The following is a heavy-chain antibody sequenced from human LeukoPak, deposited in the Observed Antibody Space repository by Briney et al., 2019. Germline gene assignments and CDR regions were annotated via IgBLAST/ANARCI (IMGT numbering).Heavy chain of an antibody. Sequence: PSETLSLTCTVSGGSISSDNWWNWVRQPPGKGLEWIGEIYHSGSTNYNPSLKSRVTLSVDKSKNQFSLNLSSVTAADTAVYYCARSPGWYSLDYWGQGTLVTVSS. V-gene: IGHV4-4*02. CDR3: ARSPGWYSLDY. J-gene: IGHJ4*02. D-gene: IGHD6-19*01. CDR2: IYHSGST. CDR1: GGSISSDNW.